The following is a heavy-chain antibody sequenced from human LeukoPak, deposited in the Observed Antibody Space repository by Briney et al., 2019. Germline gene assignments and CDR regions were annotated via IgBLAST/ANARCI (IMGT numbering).Heavy chain of an antibody. CDR3: ANSYSSSPFRY. CDR1: GGSFSGYY. CDR2: INHSGST. J-gene: IGHJ4*02. D-gene: IGHD6-6*01. V-gene: IGHV4-34*01. Sequence: PSETLSLTCAVYGGSFSGYYWSWIRQPPGKGLEWIGEINHSGSTNYNPSLKSRVTISVDTSKNQFSLKLISVTAADTAVYYCANSYSSSPFRYWGQGTLVTVSS.